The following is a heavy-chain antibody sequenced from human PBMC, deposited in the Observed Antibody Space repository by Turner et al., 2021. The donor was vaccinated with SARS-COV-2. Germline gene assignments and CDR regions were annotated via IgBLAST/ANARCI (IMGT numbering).Heavy chain of an antibody. V-gene: IGHV1-24*01. D-gene: IGHD5-12*01. CDR3: ATCRDGYNWGAFHI. Sequence: QVQLVQSGAEVKQTGASVKVSCKVSGYTLTELSMHWVRQAPGKGLEWMGGFDPEDGEAIYAQKFQGRVTMTEDTSTDTAYMELSSLRSEDTAVYYCATCRDGYNWGAFHIWGQGTMVPVSS. CDR1: GYTLTELS. J-gene: IGHJ3*02. CDR2: FDPEDGEA.